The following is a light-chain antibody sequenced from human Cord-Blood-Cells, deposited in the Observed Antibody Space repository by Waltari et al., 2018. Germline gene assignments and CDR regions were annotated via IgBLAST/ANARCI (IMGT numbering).Light chain of an antibody. CDR1: QSVSSN. Sequence: EIVMTQSPATLSVSPGERATLSCRSSQSVSSNLAWYQQKPGQAPRPLIYGASTRATGIPARFSGSVSGTEFTLTISSLQSEDFAVYYCQQYNNWPPVTFGQGTKLEIK. J-gene: IGKJ2*01. V-gene: IGKV3-15*01. CDR3: QQYNNWPPVT. CDR2: GAS.